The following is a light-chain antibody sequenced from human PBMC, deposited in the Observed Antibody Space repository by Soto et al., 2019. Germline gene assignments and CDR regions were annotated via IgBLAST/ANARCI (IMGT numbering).Light chain of an antibody. V-gene: IGLV2-14*03. CDR2: DVR. CDR1: SSDVGGYNY. Sequence: QSALTQPASVSGSPGQSITISCTGTSSDVGGYNYVSWYQHHPGKGPKLMIYDVRNRPSGVSSRFSGSKSGNTASLTISGLQAEDEADYYCSSYTDSSTLHVVFGGGTKLTVL. CDR3: SSYTDSSTLHVV. J-gene: IGLJ2*01.